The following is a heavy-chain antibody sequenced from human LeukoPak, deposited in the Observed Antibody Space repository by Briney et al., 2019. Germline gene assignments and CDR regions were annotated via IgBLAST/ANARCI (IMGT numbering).Heavy chain of an antibody. J-gene: IGHJ4*02. CDR2: ISAYHGNT. Sequence: GASVKVSCKASGFSDGISWVRQAPGQGIEWMGWISAYHGNTNYAQKLQGRVTMTTDTSTSTAYMELRSLRSDDTAVYYCARDGSGTWNDYWGQGTLVTVSS. CDR1: GFSDG. CDR3: ARDGSGTWNDY. D-gene: IGHD3-10*01. V-gene: IGHV1-18*01.